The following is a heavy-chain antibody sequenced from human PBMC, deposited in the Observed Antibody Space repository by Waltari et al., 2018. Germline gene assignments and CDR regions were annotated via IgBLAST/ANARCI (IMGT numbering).Heavy chain of an antibody. D-gene: IGHD4-17*01. CDR3: TRDPGGDYVFSRGAFDI. CDR2: IRGKAYGGTT. Sequence: EVQLVESGGGLVQPGRSLRLSCTASGFTFGDYAMSWVRQAPGKGLEWVGFIRGKAYGGTTEYAASVKGRFTISRDDSKSIAYLQMNSLKTEDTAVYYCTRDPGGDYVFSRGAFDIWGQGTMVTVSS. CDR1: GFTFGDYA. J-gene: IGHJ3*02. V-gene: IGHV3-49*04.